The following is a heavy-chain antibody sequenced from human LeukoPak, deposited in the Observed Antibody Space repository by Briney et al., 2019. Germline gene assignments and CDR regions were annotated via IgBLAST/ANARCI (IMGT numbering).Heavy chain of an antibody. CDR3: VRLYDDYTNGHFDS. Sequence: GGSLRLSCAASGFTFSSYAMSWVRQAPGKGLEWVANIKQDGSEKYYVDSVEGRFTISRDNAKNSLYLQLNSLRAEDTAVYYCVRLYDDYTNGHFDSWGQGTLVTVSS. V-gene: IGHV3-7*01. CDR1: GFTFSSYA. CDR2: IKQDGSEK. J-gene: IGHJ4*02. D-gene: IGHD4-11*01.